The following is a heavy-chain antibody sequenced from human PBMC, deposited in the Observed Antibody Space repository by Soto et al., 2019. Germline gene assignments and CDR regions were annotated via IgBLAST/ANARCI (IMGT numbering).Heavy chain of an antibody. CDR3: AREGHPLFDY. CDR1: GFPFSDYS. CDR2: ISSGSNTI. J-gene: IGHJ4*02. Sequence: VQLVESGGGLVQPGGSLRLSCAASGFPFSDYSMNWVRQAPGKGPEWVSYISSGSNTIYYVDSVKGRFTISRDNAKNSLYLQMNSLRDEDTAVYYCAREGHPLFDYWGQGTLVTVSS. V-gene: IGHV3-48*02.